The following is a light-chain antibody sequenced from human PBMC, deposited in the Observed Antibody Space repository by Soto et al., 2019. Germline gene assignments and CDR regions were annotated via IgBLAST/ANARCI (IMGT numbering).Light chain of an antibody. V-gene: IGKV3-15*01. CDR2: GAV. J-gene: IGKJ2*01. Sequence: EIVMTQSPVTLSVSPGERATLSCRASQSVGGGLAWYQQIPGQAPRLLIYGAVTRASGIPARFSGGGSGTDFTLTVDRLQSEDLAIYYCQQYNAWPRTFGQGTKLEI. CDR1: QSVGGG. CDR3: QQYNAWPRT.